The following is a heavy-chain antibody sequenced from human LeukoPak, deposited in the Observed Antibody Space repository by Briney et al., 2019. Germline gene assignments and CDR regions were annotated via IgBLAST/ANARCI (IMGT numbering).Heavy chain of an antibody. CDR2: INAGNGNT. D-gene: IGHD3-22*01. V-gene: IGHV1-3*03. Sequence: GASVKVSCKASGYTFTSYAMHWVRQAPGQRLEWMGWINAGNGNTKYSQEFQGRVTITRDTSASTAYMELSSLRSEDMAVYYCARAYYYDSSGYPYFDYWGQGTLVTVSS. J-gene: IGHJ4*02. CDR3: ARAYYYDSSGYPYFDY. CDR1: GYTFTSYA.